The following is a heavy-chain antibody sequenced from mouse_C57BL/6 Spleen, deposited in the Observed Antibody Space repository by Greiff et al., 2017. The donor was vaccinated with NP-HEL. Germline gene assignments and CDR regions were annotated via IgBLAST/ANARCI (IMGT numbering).Heavy chain of an antibody. D-gene: IGHD2-4*01. Sequence: QVQLQQSGPGLVQPSQSLSITCTVSGFSLTSYGVHWVRQSPGKGLEWLGVIWRGGSTDYNAAFMSRLSITKDNSKSQVFFKMNSLQADDTAIYYCAKKDYDYRYAMDYWGQGTSVTVSS. CDR1: GFSLTSYG. J-gene: IGHJ4*01. V-gene: IGHV2-5*01. CDR2: IWRGGST. CDR3: AKKDYDYRYAMDY.